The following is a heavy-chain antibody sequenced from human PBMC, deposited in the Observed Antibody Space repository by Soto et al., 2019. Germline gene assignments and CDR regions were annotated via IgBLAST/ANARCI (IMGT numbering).Heavy chain of an antibody. Sequence: PXETLSLTCTVSGGSISGYYWSLIRQPAGKGLEWIGRIYTSGSTNYNPSLKSRVTMSVDTSKNQFSLKLSSVTAADTAVYYCARVSCSGYSGGMDVWGQGTTVTVSS. CDR3: ARVSCSGYSGGMDV. J-gene: IGHJ6*02. D-gene: IGHD3-22*01. V-gene: IGHV4-4*07. CDR2: IYTSGST. CDR1: GGSISGYY.